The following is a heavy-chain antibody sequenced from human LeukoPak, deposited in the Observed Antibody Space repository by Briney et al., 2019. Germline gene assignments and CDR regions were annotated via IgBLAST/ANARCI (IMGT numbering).Heavy chain of an antibody. J-gene: IGHJ4*02. CDR2: IYYGGST. Sequence: SETLSLTCTVSGGSISSYYWNWIRQPPGKGLEWIGYIYYGGSTNYNPSLKSRVTISVATSKNEFSLKLNSVTAADTAVYYCARAGGYLLYFDSWGQGTLATVSS. CDR3: ARAGGYLLYFDS. CDR1: GGSISSYY. D-gene: IGHD5-12*01. V-gene: IGHV4-59*08.